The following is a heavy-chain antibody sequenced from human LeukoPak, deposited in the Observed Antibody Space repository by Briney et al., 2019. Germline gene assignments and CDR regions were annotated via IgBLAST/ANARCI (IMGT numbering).Heavy chain of an antibody. D-gene: IGHD3-16*01. Sequence: GGSLRLSCAASGFIVSSSYMGWVRQAPGKGLEWVSYIYSDGRTFYADSVKGRFTTSRDSSKNTLYFQMNSLRAEDTAVYYCARAFDHHFDYWGQGTLVTVSS. J-gene: IGHJ4*02. CDR2: IYSDGRT. CDR3: ARAFDHHFDY. V-gene: IGHV3-53*01. CDR1: GFIVSSSY.